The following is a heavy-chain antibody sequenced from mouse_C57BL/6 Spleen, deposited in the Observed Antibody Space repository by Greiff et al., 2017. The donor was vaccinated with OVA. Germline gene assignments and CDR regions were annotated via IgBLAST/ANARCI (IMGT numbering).Heavy chain of an antibody. J-gene: IGHJ2*01. D-gene: IGHD1-1*01. CDR3: ARGITTVVATGFDY. V-gene: IGHV1-69*01. CDR1: GYTFTSYW. CDR2: IDPSDSYT. Sequence: QVQLQQPGAELVMPGASVKLSCKASGYTFTSYWMHWVKQRPGQGLEWIGEIDPSDSYTNYNQKFKGKSTLTVDKSSSTAYMQLSSLTSEDSAVYYCARGITTVVATGFDYWGQGTTLTVSS.